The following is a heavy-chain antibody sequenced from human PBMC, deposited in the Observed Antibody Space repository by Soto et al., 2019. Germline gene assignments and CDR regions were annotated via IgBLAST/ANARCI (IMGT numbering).Heavy chain of an antibody. J-gene: IGHJ6*02. V-gene: IGHV3-21*01. D-gene: IGHD3-10*01. CDR3: ARDLPSEGFTYGMDV. Sequence: EVPLVESGGGLVKPGGSLRLSCAASGFTFSSYSMNWVRQAPGKGLEWVSSISSSSSYIYYADSVKGRFTISRDNAKNSLYLQMNSLRAEDTAVYYCARDLPSEGFTYGMDVWGQGTTVTVSS. CDR1: GFTFSSYS. CDR2: ISSSSSYI.